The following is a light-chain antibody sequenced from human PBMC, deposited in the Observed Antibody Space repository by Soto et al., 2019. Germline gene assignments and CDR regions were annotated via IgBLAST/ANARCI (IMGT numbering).Light chain of an antibody. V-gene: IGKV3-20*01. Sequence: EIVLTQSPGTLSLFLGERATLSCRASQSVSSTYFAWYRQKPGQSLSLLIYGASNRATGVPDRFSGSGSGTDFTLTISRLEPEDFTVYYCRQYGSSPPGFTFGARTTVEMK. CDR2: GAS. CDR1: QSVSSTY. CDR3: RQYGSSPPGFT. J-gene: IGKJ3*01.